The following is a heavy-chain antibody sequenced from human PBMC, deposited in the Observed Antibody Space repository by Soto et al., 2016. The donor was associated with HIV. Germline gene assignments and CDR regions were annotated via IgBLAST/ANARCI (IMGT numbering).Heavy chain of an antibody. CDR3: ARVDSNNWYEMDY. V-gene: IGHV3-20*04. CDR2: INWNGGRI. J-gene: IGHJ4*02. D-gene: IGHD6-13*01. Sequence: EVQLVESGGGVVRPGGPVRLSCAASGFTFDDYDMSWVRQAPGKGLEWVSGINWNGGRIGYIDSVKGRFTISRDNAKNSLYLQMNSLRAEDTALYYCARVDSNNWYEMDYWGQGTLVTVSS. CDR1: GFTFDDYD.